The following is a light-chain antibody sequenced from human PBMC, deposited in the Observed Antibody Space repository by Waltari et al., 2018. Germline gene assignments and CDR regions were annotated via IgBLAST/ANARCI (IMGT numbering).Light chain of an antibody. Sequence: EIVLTQSPGTLSLSPGERATLSCRASQSVSSNYLAWYQQKPGQAPRLLIYGASSRATGIPDRFSGSGSGTDFTLTISRLKPEDFAVYYCHQYGSSPLLITFGPGTKVDIK. V-gene: IGKV3-20*01. CDR2: GAS. CDR3: HQYGSSPLLIT. CDR1: QSVSSNY. J-gene: IGKJ3*01.